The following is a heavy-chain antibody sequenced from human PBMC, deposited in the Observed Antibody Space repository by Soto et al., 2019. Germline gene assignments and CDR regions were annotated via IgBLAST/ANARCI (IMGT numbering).Heavy chain of an antibody. Sequence: SATQSLTCSVSGGSISSYHWSWIRPPAGEGLGWVGRIFNSGSTSYNRSLKSRVTMSVDTSKNQFSLKLNSVTAADTAVYYCARVDCTSTSCHYYYGMDVWGQGTTVPGSS. CDR1: GGSISSYH. CDR3: ARVDCTSTSCHYYYGMDV. CDR2: IFNSGST. J-gene: IGHJ6*02. V-gene: IGHV4-4*07. D-gene: IGHD2-2*01.